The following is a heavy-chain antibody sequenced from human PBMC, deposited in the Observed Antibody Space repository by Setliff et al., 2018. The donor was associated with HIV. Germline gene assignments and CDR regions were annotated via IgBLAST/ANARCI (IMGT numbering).Heavy chain of an antibody. J-gene: IGHJ3*02. CDR3: ATSGFYDILTGPTPGVFDI. D-gene: IGHD3-9*01. Sequence: ASVKVSCKVSGYSLTELSIHWVRQAPGEGLEWMGGFDPEDDETVYAEKFQGRVTMTEDTSTDTAYMALSSLRSEDTSMYYCATSGFYDILTGPTPGVFDIWGQGTMFTVAS. CDR2: FDPEDDET. CDR1: GYSLTELS. V-gene: IGHV1-24*01.